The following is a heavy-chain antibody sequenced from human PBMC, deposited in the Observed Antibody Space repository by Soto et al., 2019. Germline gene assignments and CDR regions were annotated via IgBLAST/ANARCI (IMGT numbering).Heavy chain of an antibody. Sequence: SETLSLICTVSGGSISSSYWSWIRQPAGKGLEWSGRIYTSGSTNYNPSLKSRVTMSVDTSKNQFSLKLSAVTAADRAVYYCAREIFRVFTGYYGMDVWGQGTTVTVSS. CDR1: GGSISSSY. CDR3: AREIFRVFTGYYGMDV. V-gene: IGHV4-4*07. CDR2: IYTSGST. J-gene: IGHJ6*02. D-gene: IGHD3-3*01.